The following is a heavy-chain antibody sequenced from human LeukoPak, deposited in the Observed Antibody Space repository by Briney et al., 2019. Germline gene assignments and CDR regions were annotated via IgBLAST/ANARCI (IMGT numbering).Heavy chain of an antibody. V-gene: IGHV3-30*03. Sequence: GGSLRLSCAASGFTFSSYGMHWVRQAPGKGLEWVAVISYDGSNKYYADSVKGRFTISRDNSKDTLYLQMNSLRAEDTAVYYCARERGGYDSEIFDYWGQGTLVTVSS. J-gene: IGHJ4*02. CDR1: GFTFSSYG. CDR3: ARERGGYDSEIFDY. CDR2: ISYDGSNK. D-gene: IGHD5-12*01.